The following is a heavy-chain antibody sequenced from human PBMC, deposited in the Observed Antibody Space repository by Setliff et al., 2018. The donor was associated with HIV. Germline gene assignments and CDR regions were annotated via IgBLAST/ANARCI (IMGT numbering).Heavy chain of an antibody. Sequence: ASVKVSCKASGYTFTDYYMHWVQQATGKGLEWMGRVDPKNGKTLYAENLRGRITITADTSTDTAYMELKSLRSEDTAMYYCATRDYYGSQTYNLALHYWGQGTLVTVSS. V-gene: IGHV1-69-2*01. CDR2: VDPKNGKT. J-gene: IGHJ4*02. D-gene: IGHD3-10*01. CDR3: ATRDYYGSQTYNLALHY. CDR1: GYTFTDYY.